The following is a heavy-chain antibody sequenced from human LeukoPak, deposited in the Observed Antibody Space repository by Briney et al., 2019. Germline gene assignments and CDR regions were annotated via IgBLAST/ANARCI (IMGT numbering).Heavy chain of an antibody. CDR2: IYYSGST. D-gene: IGHD5-18*01. J-gene: IGHJ6*03. CDR3: ARSSYSYGSVYYYYYMDV. V-gene: IGHV4-39*07. Sequence: SETLSLTCIVSGGSISSSSYYWGWIRQPPGKGLEWIGSIYYSGSTYYNPSLKSRVTISVDTSKNQFSLKLTSVTAADTAVYYCARSSYSYGSVYYYYYMDVWGKGTTVTVSS. CDR1: GGSISSSSYY.